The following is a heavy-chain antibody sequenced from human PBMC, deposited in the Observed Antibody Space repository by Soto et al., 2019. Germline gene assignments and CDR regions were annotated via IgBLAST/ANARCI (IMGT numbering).Heavy chain of an antibody. D-gene: IGHD1-7*01. J-gene: IGHJ5*02. CDR3: ARGGWYKWNYMYAWFDP. V-gene: IGHV1-3*01. Sequence: ASVKVSCKASGYTFTSYAMHWVRQAPGQRLEWMGWINAGNGNTKYSQKFQGRVTITRDTSASTAYMELSSLRSEDTAVYYCARGGWYKWNYMYAWFDPWGQGTLVTVSS. CDR2: INAGNGNT. CDR1: GYTFTSYA.